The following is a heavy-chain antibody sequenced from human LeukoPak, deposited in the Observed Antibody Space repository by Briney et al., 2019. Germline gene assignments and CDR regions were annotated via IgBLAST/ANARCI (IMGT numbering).Heavy chain of an antibody. CDR1: GSSINSSNCF. J-gene: IGHJ4*02. CDR2: IYYSGRT. CDR3: ARIHGGSRLRYFAFDY. Sequence: SETLSLTCTVSGSSINSSNCFWGWIRQPPGKGLEWIGNIYYSGRTWYNPSLKSRVTISVDTSKSQFSLRLNSVTAADTAVYYCARIHGGSRLRYFAFDYWGQGTLATVPS. D-gene: IGHD4-23*01. V-gene: IGHV4-39*07.